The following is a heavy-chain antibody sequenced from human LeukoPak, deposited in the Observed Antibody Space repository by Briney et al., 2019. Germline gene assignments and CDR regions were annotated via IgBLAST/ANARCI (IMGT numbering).Heavy chain of an antibody. V-gene: IGHV4-30-4*01. D-gene: IGHD5-12*01. CDR3: ARGAPVARDSAASDY. CDR1: GGSMSSGDYY. CDR2: IYYSGST. Sequence: PSQTLSLTCTVSGGSMSSGDYYWSWIRQPPGKGLERIGYIYYSGSTYYNPSLKSRVTISVDTSKNQFSLKLSSVTAADTAVYYCARGAPVARDSAASDYWGQGALVTVSS. J-gene: IGHJ4*02.